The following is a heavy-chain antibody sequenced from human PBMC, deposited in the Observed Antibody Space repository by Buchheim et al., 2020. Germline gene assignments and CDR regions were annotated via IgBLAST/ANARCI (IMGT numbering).Heavy chain of an antibody. CDR2: ISYDGSNK. V-gene: IGHV3-30*18. CDR1: GFTFSSYG. CDR3: AKDWGGYCSGGSCYGYGMDV. J-gene: IGHJ6*02. D-gene: IGHD2-15*01. Sequence: QVQLVESGGGVVQPGRSLRLSCAASGFTFSSYGMHWVRQAPGKGLEWVAVISYDGSNKYYADSVKGRFTISSDNSKNTLFLQMNSLRAEDTAVYYCAKDWGGYCSGGSCYGYGMDVWGQGTT.